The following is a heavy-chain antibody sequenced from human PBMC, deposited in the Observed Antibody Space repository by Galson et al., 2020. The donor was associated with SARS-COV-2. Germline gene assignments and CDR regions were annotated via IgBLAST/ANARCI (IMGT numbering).Heavy chain of an antibody. CDR2: TYTSGTT. V-gene: IGHV4-61*02. Sequence: SETPSLTCTVTAFSITSGTYYCSWLRQPAGKGLEWIGRTYTSGTTNHNPSLTSRVTISVDTSKNQFSLKLSSVTAADTAVYYCARVGSWFGQFDSWGQGTLVTVSS. D-gene: IGHD3-10*01. CDR3: ARVGSWFGQFDS. CDR1: AFSITSGTYY. J-gene: IGHJ4*02.